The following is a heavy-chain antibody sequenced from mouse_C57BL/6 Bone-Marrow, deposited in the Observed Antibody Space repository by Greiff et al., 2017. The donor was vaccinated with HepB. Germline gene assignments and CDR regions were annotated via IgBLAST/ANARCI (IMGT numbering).Heavy chain of an antibody. CDR3: ARDDYYGNPHFAY. D-gene: IGHD2-1*01. CDR2: LSYDGSN. Sequence: DVKLQESGPGLVKPSQSLSLTCSVTGYSITSGYYWNWIRQFPGNKLEWMGYLSYDGSNNYNPSLKNRISITRDTSKNQFFLKLNSVTTEDTATYYCARDDYYGNPHFAYWGQGTLVTVSA. CDR1: GYSITSGYY. V-gene: IGHV3-6*01. J-gene: IGHJ3*01.